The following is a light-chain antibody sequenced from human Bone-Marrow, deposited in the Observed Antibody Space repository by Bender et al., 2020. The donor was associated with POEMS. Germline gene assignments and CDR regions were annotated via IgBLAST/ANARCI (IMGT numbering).Light chain of an antibody. V-gene: IGLV1-44*01. CDR1: NSNIGNDF. CDR3: AAWEDSLNGWV. Sequence: QSVLTQPPSVSAAPGQKVTISCSGSNSNIGNDFVTWYQQFPGRAPKLLIYINNQRPSGVPDRFSGSKSGTSASLAISGLQSEDEADYYCAAWEDSLNGWVFGGGTKLTVL. J-gene: IGLJ3*02. CDR2: INN.